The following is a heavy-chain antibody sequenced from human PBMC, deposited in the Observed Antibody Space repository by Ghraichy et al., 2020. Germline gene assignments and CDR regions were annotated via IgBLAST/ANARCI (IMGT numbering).Heavy chain of an antibody. CDR2: AFYSGTD. CDR1: GASIRSPDYF. J-gene: IGHJ6*02. D-gene: IGHD6-19*01. V-gene: IGHV4-39*01. CDR3: TRHSSGTLQWYYRGVDV. Sequence: SETLSLTYTVSGASIRSPDYFFGWVRQPAGKGLEWVGSAFYSGTDYYNPSLKSRVAVSVDTSKNQFSLKLTSVTAADSGLYFCTRHSSGTLQWYYRGVDVWGQGTTVIVSS.